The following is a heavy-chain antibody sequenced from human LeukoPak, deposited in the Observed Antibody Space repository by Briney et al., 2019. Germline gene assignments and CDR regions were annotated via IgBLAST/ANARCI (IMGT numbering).Heavy chain of an antibody. CDR1: GFTFSRYG. CDR2: ISDSGATI. J-gene: IGHJ4*02. V-gene: IGHV3-23*01. Sequence: PGGSLRLSCAASGFTFSRYGMNWVRQAPGKGLEWVSGISDSGATIYYADSVKGRFTISIDNSKNTLYLQMHSLRPEDTAIYYCAKIRAARPGYWGQGTLVTVP. D-gene: IGHD6-6*01. CDR3: AKIRAARPGY.